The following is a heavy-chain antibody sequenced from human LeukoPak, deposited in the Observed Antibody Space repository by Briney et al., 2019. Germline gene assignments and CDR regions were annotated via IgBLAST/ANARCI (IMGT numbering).Heavy chain of an antibody. V-gene: IGHV1-46*01. CDR3: ARVSWVRGYYFDY. J-gene: IGHJ4*02. CDR1: GYTFTSYY. CDR2: INPSGGST. D-gene: IGHD3-10*01. Sequence: GASVKVSCKASGYTFTSYYMHWVRQAPGQGLEWMGIINPSGGSTSYAQKFQGRVTMTRDTSTSKVYMELSRLRSEDTAVYYCARVSWVRGYYFDYWGQGTLVTVSS.